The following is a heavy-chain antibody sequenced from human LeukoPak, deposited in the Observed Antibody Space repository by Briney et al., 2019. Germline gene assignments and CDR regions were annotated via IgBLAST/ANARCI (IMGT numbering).Heavy chain of an antibody. J-gene: IGHJ6*02. CDR2: IGSSISYI. V-gene: IGHV3-21*01. Sequence: GSLRLSCAASGFTFSSYSMKWVRQAPGKGLEWVTFIGSSISYISYADSVKGRFTISRDNAKNSLYPQMNSLRAEDTAVYYCAREGYYSGMDVWGQGTTVTVSS. CDR3: AREGYYSGMDV. CDR1: GFTFSSYS.